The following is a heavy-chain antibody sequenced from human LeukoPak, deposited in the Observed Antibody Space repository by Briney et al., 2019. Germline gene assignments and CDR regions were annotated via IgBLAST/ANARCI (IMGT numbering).Heavy chain of an antibody. J-gene: IGHJ4*02. CDR1: GFTFSRHG. D-gene: IGHD3-3*01. CDR3: ARDRAWNYFDY. CDR2: ISNDGSRK. Sequence: GGSLRLSCAPSGFTFSRHGMHWVRQAPGKGLEWVAIISNDGSRKYYVHSVEGRFTISRDNSKNTLYLQMDSLRAEDTAVYYCARDRAWNYFDYWGQGTLVTVSS. V-gene: IGHV3-30*03.